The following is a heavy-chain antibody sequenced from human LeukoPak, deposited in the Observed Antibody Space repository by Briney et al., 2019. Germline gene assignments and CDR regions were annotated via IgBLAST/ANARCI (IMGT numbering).Heavy chain of an antibody. V-gene: IGHV3-43D*03. CDR1: GFTFDDYA. J-gene: IGHJ4*02. CDR3: AKVNQAWELLSYYCDY. CDR2: ISWDGGST. Sequence: PGGSLRLSCAASGFTFDDYAMHWVRQAPGKGLEWVSLISWDGGSTYYADSVTGRFTISRDNSKNSLYLQMNRLRAEVTALYYCAKVNQAWELLSYYCDYWGQGTLVTVSS. D-gene: IGHD1-26*01.